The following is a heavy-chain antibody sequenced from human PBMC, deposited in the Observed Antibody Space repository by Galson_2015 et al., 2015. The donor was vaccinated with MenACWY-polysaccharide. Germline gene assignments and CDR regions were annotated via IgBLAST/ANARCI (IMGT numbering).Heavy chain of an antibody. CDR1: GYSFTNYW. Sequence: QSGAEVKKAGDSLTISCTGSGYSFTNYWIGWVRQMPGKGLEWMGIICIGDFDIRYSPSFRGQVTISADKSINTAYLQWSSLKASDTAMYYCARGPGNYLDYFDYWGQGTLVTVSS. V-gene: IGHV5-51*03. J-gene: IGHJ4*02. D-gene: IGHD3-10*01. CDR3: ARGPGNYLDYFDY. CDR2: ICIGDFDI.